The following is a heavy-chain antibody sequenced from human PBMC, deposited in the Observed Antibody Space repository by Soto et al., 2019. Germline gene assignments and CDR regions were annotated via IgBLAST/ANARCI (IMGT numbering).Heavy chain of an antibody. CDR1: GFTFSSYG. CDR3: AKDKYYGMDX. CDR2: ISYDGSNK. V-gene: IGHV3-30*18. Sequence: PGGSLRLSCAASGFTFSSYGMHWVRQAPGKGLEWVSVISYDGSNKYYADSVKGRFTISRDNSKNTLYLKMNSLRAEDTAVYYCAKDKYYGMDXWGQVTTVTVS. J-gene: IGHJ6*02.